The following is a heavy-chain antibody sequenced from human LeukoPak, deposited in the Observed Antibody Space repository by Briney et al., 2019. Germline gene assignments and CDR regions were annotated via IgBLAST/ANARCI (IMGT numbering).Heavy chain of an antibody. CDR1: GYTFTSYG. Sequence: ASVKVSCKASGYTFTSYGISWVRQAPGQGLEWMGRISAYNGNTNYAQKLQGRVTMTTDTSTSTAYMELRSLRSDDTAVYYCARDSQRYYYGSGSYSTFDYWGQGTLVTVSS. CDR2: ISAYNGNT. V-gene: IGHV1-18*01. CDR3: ARDSQRYYYGSGSYSTFDY. D-gene: IGHD3-10*01. J-gene: IGHJ4*02.